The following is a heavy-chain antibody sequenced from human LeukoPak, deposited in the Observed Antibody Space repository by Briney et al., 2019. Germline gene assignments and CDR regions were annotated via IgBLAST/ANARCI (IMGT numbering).Heavy chain of an antibody. CDR1: GYTFTSYG. CDR2: ISAYNGNT. J-gene: IGHJ5*02. D-gene: IGHD2-2*01. CDR3: ASMEAYCSSTSCYNWFDP. V-gene: IGHV1-18*01. Sequence: GASVKVSCKASGYTFTSYGISWVRQAPGQGLEWMGWISAYNGNTNYAQKLQGRVTMTTDTSTSTAYMELRSLRSDDTAVYYCASMEAYCSSTSCYNWFDPWGQGTLVTVSS.